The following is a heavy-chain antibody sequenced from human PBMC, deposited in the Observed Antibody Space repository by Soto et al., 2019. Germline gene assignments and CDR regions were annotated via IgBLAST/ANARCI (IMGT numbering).Heavy chain of an antibody. J-gene: IGHJ4*02. CDR1: GFSISDGGMS. CDR3: ARSRHVPVGPFDY. Sequence: SGAALVTPTETLTLTCTVSGFSISDGGMSVSSIRQPPGKALEWLAHIFSHDQKPYSTSLKSRLTISKDTSKSQVVLTMTNMDPVDTATYYCARSRHVPVGPFDYWGQGTLVTVSS. V-gene: IGHV2-26*01. CDR2: IFSHDQK.